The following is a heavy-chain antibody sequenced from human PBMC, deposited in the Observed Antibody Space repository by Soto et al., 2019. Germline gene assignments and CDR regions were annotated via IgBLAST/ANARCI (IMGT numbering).Heavy chain of an antibody. CDR3: ARINYYGSSGYSLGWFDP. CDR2: ISTTGTYT. V-gene: IGHV3-11*05. D-gene: IGHD3-22*01. J-gene: IGHJ5*02. CDR1: GFTFSDYY. Sequence: QVQVVESGGGLVKPGGSLRLSCAASGFTFSDYYMSWIRQAPGKGLEWVSYISTTGTYTTFADSVKGRFTISRDNAKNSLFLQMDSLSAEDTAVYYCARINYYGSSGYSLGWFDPWGQGTLVTVSS.